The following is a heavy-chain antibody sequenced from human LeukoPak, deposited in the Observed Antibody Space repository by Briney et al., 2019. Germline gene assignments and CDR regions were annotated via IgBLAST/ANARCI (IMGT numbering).Heavy chain of an antibody. D-gene: IGHD6-6*01. Sequence: GGSLRLSCEGSGFSLSAYNMNWVRQAPGKGLESVSYISSSSATIFYADSVKGRFTISRDNAKNSLYLQMNSLRPEDTAVYFCARDRHVPGLYYYYMDVWGRGTTVTVSS. CDR3: ARDRHVPGLYYYYMDV. CDR1: GFSLSAYN. J-gene: IGHJ6*03. CDR2: ISSSSATI. V-gene: IGHV3-48*01.